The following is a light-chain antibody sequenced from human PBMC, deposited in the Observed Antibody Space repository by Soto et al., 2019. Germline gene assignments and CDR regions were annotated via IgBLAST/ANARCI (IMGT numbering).Light chain of an antibody. CDR3: QQYDNLPGFT. CDR1: QDISNY. J-gene: IGKJ3*01. V-gene: IGKV1-33*01. CDR2: DAS. Sequence: DIQMTQSPSSLSASVGDRVTITCQASQDISNYLNWYQQKPGKAPKLLIYDASNLETGVPSRFSGSGSGTDFTFTISSXQXXXXXXXYCQQYDNLPGFTFXPGXXXDXK.